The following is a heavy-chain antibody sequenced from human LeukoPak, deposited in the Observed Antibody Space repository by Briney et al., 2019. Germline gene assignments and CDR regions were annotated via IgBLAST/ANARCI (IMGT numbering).Heavy chain of an antibody. CDR1: GFTFSSYG. CDR2: ISYDGSNK. Sequence: GGSLRLSCAASGFTFSSYGMHWVRQAPGKGLEWVAVISYDGSNKYYADSVKGRFTISRDNSKNTLYLQMNSLRAEDTAVHYCAKVAAAEYGMDVWGQGTTVTVSS. CDR3: AKVAAAEYGMDV. V-gene: IGHV3-30*18. D-gene: IGHD6-13*01. J-gene: IGHJ6*02.